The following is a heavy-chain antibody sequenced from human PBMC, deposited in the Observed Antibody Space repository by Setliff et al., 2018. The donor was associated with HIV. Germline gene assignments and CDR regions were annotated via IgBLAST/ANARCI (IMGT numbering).Heavy chain of an antibody. J-gene: IGHJ4*02. D-gene: IGHD5-18*01. CDR3: ARTLPQYTNLFDY. CDR1: GYTFTNYY. V-gene: IGHV1-2*02. CDR2: INPNSGGK. Sequence: ASVKVSCKASGYTFTNYYMHWVRQAPGQGLEWMGWINPNSGGKNYAQKFQGRVTMTRDTSISTSYMELSRLRSDDTAVYYCARTLPQYTNLFDYWGQGTLVTVSS.